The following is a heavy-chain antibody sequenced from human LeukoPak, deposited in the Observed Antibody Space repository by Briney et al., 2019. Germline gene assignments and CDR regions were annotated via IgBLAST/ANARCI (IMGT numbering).Heavy chain of an antibody. Sequence: PGGSLRLSCAASGFTFSSYSMNWVRQAPGKGLEWVSSISSSSSYIYYADSVKGRFTTSRDNAKNSLYLQMNSLRAEDTAVYYCARDLGLDSSGYWFDYWGQGTLVTVSS. D-gene: IGHD3-22*01. CDR2: ISSSSSYI. V-gene: IGHV3-21*01. CDR1: GFTFSSYS. J-gene: IGHJ4*02. CDR3: ARDLGLDSSGYWFDY.